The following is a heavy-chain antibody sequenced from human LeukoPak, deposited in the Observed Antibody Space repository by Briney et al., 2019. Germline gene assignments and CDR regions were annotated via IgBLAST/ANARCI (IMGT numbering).Heavy chain of an antibody. CDR3: ARYGDYNLWFYYYGMDV. V-gene: IGHV4-31*03. J-gene: IGHJ6*02. Sequence: PSETLSLTCTVPGGSISSGGYYWSWIRQHPGKGLEWIGYIYYSGSTYYNPSLKSRVTISVDTSKNQFSLKLSSVTAADTAVYYCARYGDYNLWFYYYGMDVWGQGTTVTVSS. D-gene: IGHD4-17*01. CDR1: GGSISSGGYY. CDR2: IYYSGST.